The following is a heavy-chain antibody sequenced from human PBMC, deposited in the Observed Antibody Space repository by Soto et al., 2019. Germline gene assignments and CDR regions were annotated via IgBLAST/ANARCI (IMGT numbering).Heavy chain of an antibody. V-gene: IGHV1-69*02. J-gene: IGHJ6*02. D-gene: IGHD3-3*01. CDR3: ARCWYYDFWSGYSLGGMDV. CDR2: IIPILGIA. CDR1: GGTFSSYT. Sequence: SVKVSCKASGGTFSSYTISWVRQAPGQRVEWMGRIIPILGIANYAQKFQGRVTITADKSTSTAYMELSSLRSEDTAVYYCARCWYYDFWSGYSLGGMDVWGQGTTVTVSS.